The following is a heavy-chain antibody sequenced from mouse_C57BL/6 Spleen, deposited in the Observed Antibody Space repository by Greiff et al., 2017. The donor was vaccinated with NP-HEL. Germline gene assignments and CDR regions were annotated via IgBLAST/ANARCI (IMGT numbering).Heavy chain of an antibody. J-gene: IGHJ3*01. D-gene: IGHD1-1*01. CDR1: GFTFTDYY. V-gene: IGHV7-3*01. Sequence: EVKLMESGGGLVQPGGSLSLSCAASGFTFTDYYMSWVRQPPGKALEWLGFIRNKANGYTTEYSASVKGRFTISRDNSQSILYLQMNALRAEDSATYYCASSHYYGTPFAYWGQGTLVTVSA. CDR2: IRNKANGYTT. CDR3: ASSHYYGTPFAY.